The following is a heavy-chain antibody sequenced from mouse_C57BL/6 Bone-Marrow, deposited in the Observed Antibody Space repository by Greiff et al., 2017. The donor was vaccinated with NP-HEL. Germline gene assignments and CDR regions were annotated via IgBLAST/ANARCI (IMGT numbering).Heavy chain of an antibody. CDR2: IYPGNSDT. V-gene: IGHV1-5*01. D-gene: IGHD1-1*01. CDR3: TRFFFLLWAMDY. Sequence: EVQLQQSGTVLARPGASVKMSCKTSGYTFTSYWMHWVKQRPGQGLEWIGAIYPGNSDTSYNQKFKGKAKLTAVTSASTAYMELSSLTNEDSAVYYCTRFFFLLWAMDYWGQGTSVTVSS. CDR1: GYTFTSYW. J-gene: IGHJ4*01.